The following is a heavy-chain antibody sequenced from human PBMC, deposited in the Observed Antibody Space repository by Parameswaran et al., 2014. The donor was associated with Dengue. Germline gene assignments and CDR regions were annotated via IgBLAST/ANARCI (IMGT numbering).Heavy chain of an antibody. CDR3: ARETGTYGYYGMDV. CDR2: IYSGGST. Sequence: VRQAPGKGLEWVSVIYSGGSTYYADSVKGRFTISRHNSKNTLYLQMNSLRAEDTAVYYCARETGTYGYYGMDVWGQGTTVTVSS. D-gene: IGHD1-7*01. V-gene: IGHV3-53*04. J-gene: IGHJ6*02.